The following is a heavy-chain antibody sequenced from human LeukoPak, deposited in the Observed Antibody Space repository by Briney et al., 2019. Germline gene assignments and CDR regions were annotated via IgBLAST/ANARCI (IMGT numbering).Heavy chain of an antibody. CDR2: IYSGGSGGST. Sequence: GGSLRLSCAASGFTVNNNFMSWVRQAPGKGLEWISVIYSGGSGGSTFYADSVKGRFAISRDNAKNSLYLQMNSLRAEDTAVYYCAKDPSSSGCFDYWGQGTLVTVSS. V-gene: IGHV3-53*01. J-gene: IGHJ4*02. CDR3: AKDPSSSGCFDY. D-gene: IGHD6-19*01. CDR1: GFTVNNNF.